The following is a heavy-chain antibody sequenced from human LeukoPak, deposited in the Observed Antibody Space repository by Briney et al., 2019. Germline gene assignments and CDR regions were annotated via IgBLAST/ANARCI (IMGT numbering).Heavy chain of an antibody. D-gene: IGHD5-12*01. CDR3: ARGWSGYDSSNYFDY. V-gene: IGHV4-4*02. CDR2: IYHSGST. Sequence: PSETLSLTCAVSGGSISSSNWWSWVRQPPGKGLEWIGEIYHSGSTNYNPSLKSRVTISVDKSKNQFSLKLSSVTAADTAVYYCARGWSGYDSSNYFDYWGQGTLVTVSS. CDR1: GGSISSSNW. J-gene: IGHJ4*02.